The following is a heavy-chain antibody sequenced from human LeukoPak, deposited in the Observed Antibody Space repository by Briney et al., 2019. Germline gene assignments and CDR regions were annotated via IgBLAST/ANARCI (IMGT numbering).Heavy chain of an antibody. D-gene: IGHD6-19*01. CDR3: ALCPYSSGWYNVY. CDR1: GYSFTSYW. CDR2: IYPGDSDT. Sequence: GESLKISCKGSGYSFTSYWIGWVRQMPGKGLEWMGTIYPGDSDTRYSPSFQGQVTISADKSISTAYLQWSSLKASDTAMYYCALCPYSSGWYNVYWGQGTLVSVSS. J-gene: IGHJ4*02. V-gene: IGHV5-51*01.